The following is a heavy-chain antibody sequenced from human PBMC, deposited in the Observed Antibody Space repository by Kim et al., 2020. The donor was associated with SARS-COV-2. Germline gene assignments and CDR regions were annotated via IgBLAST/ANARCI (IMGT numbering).Heavy chain of an antibody. CDR3: TREGDYYGMDV. CDR1: GFTFSGAG. Sequence: GGSLRLSCAASGFTFSGAGMHWVRQASGKGLEWVGRIRSKANSYATAYGASVKGRFTISRDDSKNMAYLQINSLKTEDTAVYYCTREGDYYGMDVWGQGTTVTVSS. CDR2: IRSKANSYAT. J-gene: IGHJ6*02. V-gene: IGHV3-73*01.